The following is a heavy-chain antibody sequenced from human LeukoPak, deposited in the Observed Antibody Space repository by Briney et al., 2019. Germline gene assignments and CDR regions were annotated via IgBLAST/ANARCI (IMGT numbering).Heavy chain of an antibody. V-gene: IGHV4-39*01. D-gene: IGHD1-26*01. CDR1: GFTFSSYA. CDR2: IYYSGST. CDR3: ARYSGSYFGRVYFDY. J-gene: IGHJ4*02. Sequence: GSLRLSCAASGFTFSSYAMSWVRQAPGKGLEWIGSIYYSGSTYYNPSLKSRVTISVDTSKNQFSLKLSSVTAADTAVYYCARYSGSYFGRVYFDYWGQGTLVTVSS.